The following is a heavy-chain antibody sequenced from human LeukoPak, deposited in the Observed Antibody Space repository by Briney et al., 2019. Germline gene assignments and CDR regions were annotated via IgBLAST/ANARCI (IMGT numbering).Heavy chain of an antibody. J-gene: IGHJ4*02. CDR2: ISGSGGST. Sequence: GGSLRLSCAGSGFTFGDYGMSWVRQAPGKGLEWVSAISGSGGSTYYADSVKGRFTISRDNSKNTLYLQMNSLRAEDTAVYYCAKDRVYYGSGSSLDYWGQGTLVTVSS. CDR1: GFTFGDYG. V-gene: IGHV3-23*01. D-gene: IGHD3-10*01. CDR3: AKDRVYYGSGSSLDY.